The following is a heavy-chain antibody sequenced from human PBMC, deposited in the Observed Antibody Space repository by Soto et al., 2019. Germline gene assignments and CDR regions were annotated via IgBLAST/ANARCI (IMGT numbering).Heavy chain of an antibody. CDR1: GGTFSSYA. J-gene: IGHJ4*02. CDR3: ASGVEMATIVHFDY. D-gene: IGHD5-12*01. Sequence: QAQLVQSGAEVKKPGSSVKVSCKASGGTFSSYAISWVRQAPGQGLEWMGGIIPIFGTANYAQKFQGRVTIPADESTSTAYMELSSLRSEDTAVYYCASGVEMATIVHFDYWGQGTLVTVSS. V-gene: IGHV1-69*12. CDR2: IIPIFGTA.